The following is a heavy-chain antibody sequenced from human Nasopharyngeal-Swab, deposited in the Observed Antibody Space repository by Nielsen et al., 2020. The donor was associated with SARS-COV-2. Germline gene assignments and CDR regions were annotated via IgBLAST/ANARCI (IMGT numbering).Heavy chain of an antibody. D-gene: IGHD5-18*01. CDR2: ITPIFGTA. J-gene: IGHJ5*02. CDR3: ARGYTAMVTGWFDP. V-gene: IGHV1-69*13. Sequence: SVKVSCKASGYTFTSYYMHWVRQAPGQGLEWMGGITPIFGTANYAQKFQGRVTITADESTSTAYMELSSLRSEDTAVYYCARGYTAMVTGWFDPWGQGTLVTVSS. CDR1: GYTFTSYY.